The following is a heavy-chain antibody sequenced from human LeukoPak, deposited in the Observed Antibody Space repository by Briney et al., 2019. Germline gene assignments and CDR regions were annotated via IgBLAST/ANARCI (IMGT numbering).Heavy chain of an antibody. Sequence: SGGSLRLSCGASGFTFTSYAMHWVRQAPGKGLEWVSSISASGSGTFYTDSMNGRLTISRDNDKKTFFLQMKNLRPGDTALYYCAKGRDTSGRQNFDFWGQGTLVTVSS. CDR2: ISASGSGT. J-gene: IGHJ4*02. CDR1: GFTFTSYA. D-gene: IGHD6-19*01. V-gene: IGHV3-23*01. CDR3: AKGRDTSGRQNFDF.